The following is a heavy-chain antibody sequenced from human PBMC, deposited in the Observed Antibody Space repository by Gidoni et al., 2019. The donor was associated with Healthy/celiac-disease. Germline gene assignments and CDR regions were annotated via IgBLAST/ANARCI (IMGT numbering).Heavy chain of an antibody. J-gene: IGHJ5*02. D-gene: IGHD2-2*01. CDR2: IYTSGST. CDR1: GGSISSGSYY. Sequence: QVQLQESGPGLVKPSPTLSLTCTVSGGSISSGSYYWSWNRQPAGKGLDRIGRIYTSGSTNYNPSLKSRVTIAVDTSKNQFSLKLSSVTAADTAVYYCARETLGYCSSTSCGSSNWFDPWGQGTLVTVSS. CDR3: ARETLGYCSSTSCGSSNWFDP. V-gene: IGHV4-61*02.